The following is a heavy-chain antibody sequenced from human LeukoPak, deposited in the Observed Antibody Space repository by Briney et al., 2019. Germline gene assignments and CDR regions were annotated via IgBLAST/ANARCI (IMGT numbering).Heavy chain of an antibody. CDR2: VYPGDSDF. D-gene: IGHD5-24*01. V-gene: IGHV5-51*01. Sequence: GESLKISCQASGYSFVSYWIGWVRQVPGKGLEWMGVVYPGDSDFRYLPSFQGQVTISADRSISAAYLQWNSLKASDSGIYYCVRRAGRRDGYNYADYWGQGTLVTVPS. J-gene: IGHJ4*02. CDR1: GYSFVSYW. CDR3: VRRAGRRDGYNYADY.